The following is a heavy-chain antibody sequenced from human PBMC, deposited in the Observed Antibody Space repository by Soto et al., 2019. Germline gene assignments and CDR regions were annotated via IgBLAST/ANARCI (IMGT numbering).Heavy chain of an antibody. D-gene: IGHD6-19*01. CDR2: INAGNGNT. V-gene: IGHV1-3*01. CDR3: AREIGPVAKTFYYYCGMDV. Sequence: ASVKVSCKASGYTFTSYSMHWVRQAPGQRLEWMGWINAGNGNTKYSQKFQGRVTITRDTSASTAYMELSSLRSEDTAVYYCAREIGPVAKTFYYYCGMDVWGQGTTVTVSS. J-gene: IGHJ6*02. CDR1: GYTFTSYS.